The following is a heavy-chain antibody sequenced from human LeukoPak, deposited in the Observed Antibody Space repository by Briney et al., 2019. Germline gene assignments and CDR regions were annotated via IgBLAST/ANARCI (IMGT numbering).Heavy chain of an antibody. CDR1: GYTFTSYD. V-gene: IGHV1-8*01. CDR2: MNPNSGNT. J-gene: IGHJ6*02. CDR3: ARDQRDFWSGYYPVYYYYGMDV. D-gene: IGHD3-3*01. Sequence: ASVKVSCKASGYTFTSYDINWVRQATGQGLEWMGWMNPNSGNTGCAQKFQGRVTMTRNTSISTAYMELSSLRSEDTAVYYCARDQRDFWSGYYPVYYYYGMDVWGQGTTVTVSS.